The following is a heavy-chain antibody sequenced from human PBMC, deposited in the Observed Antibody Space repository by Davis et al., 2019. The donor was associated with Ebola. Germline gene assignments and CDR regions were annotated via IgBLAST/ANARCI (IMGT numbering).Heavy chain of an antibody. V-gene: IGHV3-73*01. CDR2: IRSKANSYAT. Sequence: PGGSLRLSCAASGFTLHDYGMDWVRQASGKGLEWVGRIRSKANSYATAYAASVRGRFSISRDDSSNMAYLQMNSLKAEDTAVYYCAARGHDDGDPPLDSWGQGTLVTVSS. CDR3: AARGHDDGDPPLDS. D-gene: IGHD4-17*01. CDR1: GFTLHDYG. J-gene: IGHJ5*01.